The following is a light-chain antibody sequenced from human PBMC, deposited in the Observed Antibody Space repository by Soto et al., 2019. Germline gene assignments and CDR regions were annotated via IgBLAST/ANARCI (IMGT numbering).Light chain of an antibody. CDR2: HAS. CDR3: QQYHSYLYT. V-gene: IGKV1-5*01. CDR1: QYINVW. Sequence: DIQMTQSPSTLSASVGDRVTITCRASQYINVWLAWYQQKPGKAPNLLIYHASNLESGVPSRFSGRGSGTEFTLTIISLQPEDFATSDCQQYHSYLYTFGHGTKLDIK. J-gene: IGKJ2*01.